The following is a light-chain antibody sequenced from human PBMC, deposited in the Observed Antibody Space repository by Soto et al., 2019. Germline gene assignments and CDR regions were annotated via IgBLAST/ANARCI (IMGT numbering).Light chain of an antibody. Sequence: DIQMTQSPASLSASVGDRVTITCRASQSISRWLAWYQQKPGKAHKLMIYAASSLQSGVPSRFSGSGSGTDFTLTISSLQPEDFATYYCQQSYSTPPATFGQGTRLEIK. V-gene: IGKV1-39*01. CDR1: QSISRW. J-gene: IGKJ5*01. CDR2: AAS. CDR3: QQSYSTPPAT.